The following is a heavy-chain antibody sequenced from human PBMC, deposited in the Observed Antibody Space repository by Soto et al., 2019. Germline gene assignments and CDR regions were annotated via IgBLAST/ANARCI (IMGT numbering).Heavy chain of an antibody. CDR2: IYYSGST. J-gene: IGHJ6*02. D-gene: IGHD6-19*01. CDR1: GGSISSYY. V-gene: IGHV4-59*01. CDR3: ARDRGYSSSPMDV. Sequence: PSETLSLTCTVSGGSISSYYWSWIRQPPGKGLEWIGYIYYSGSTNYNPSLKSRVTISVDTFKNQFSLKLSSVTAADTAVYYCARDRGYSSSPMDVWGQGTTVTVSS.